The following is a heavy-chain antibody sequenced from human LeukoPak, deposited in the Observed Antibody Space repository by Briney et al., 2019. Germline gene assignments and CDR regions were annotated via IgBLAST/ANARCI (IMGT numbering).Heavy chain of an antibody. Sequence: PGGSLRLSCAASGFTFSSYAMHWVRQAPGKGLEWVAVISYDGSNKYYADSVKGRFTISRDNSKNTLYLQMDSLRAEDTAMYYCATKHMSTETDYWGQGTLVTVSS. CDR3: ATKHMSTETDY. CDR2: ISYDGSNK. D-gene: IGHD5/OR15-5a*01. CDR1: GFTFSSYA. J-gene: IGHJ4*02. V-gene: IGHV3-30-3*01.